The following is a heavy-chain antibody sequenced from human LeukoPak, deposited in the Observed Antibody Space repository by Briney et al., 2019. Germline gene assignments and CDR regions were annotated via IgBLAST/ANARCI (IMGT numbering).Heavy chain of an antibody. CDR1: GFTFDDYA. Sequence: PGGSLRLSCAASGFTFDDYAMHWVRQAPGKGLEWVSGISWNSGSIGYADSVKGRFTISRDNAKNSLYLQMNSLRAEDTALYYCAKDKSGNYFSAFDIWGQGTMVTVSS. CDR3: AKDKSGNYFSAFDI. CDR2: ISWNSGSI. J-gene: IGHJ3*02. D-gene: IGHD1-26*01. V-gene: IGHV3-9*01.